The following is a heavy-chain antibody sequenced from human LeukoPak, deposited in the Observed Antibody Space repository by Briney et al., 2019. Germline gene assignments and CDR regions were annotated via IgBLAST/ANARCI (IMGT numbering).Heavy chain of an antibody. CDR3: ARCMGWPQLETPYYYYYYGMDV. CDR1: GFTFSSYA. D-gene: IGHD2-8*01. CDR2: ISYDGSNK. J-gene: IGHJ6*02. Sequence: GGSLRLSCAASGFTFSSYAMHWVRQAPGKGLEWVAVISYDGSNKYYADSVKGRFTISRDNSKNTLYLQMNSLRAEDTAVYYCARCMGWPQLETPYYYYYYGMDVWGQGTTVTISS. V-gene: IGHV3-30*14.